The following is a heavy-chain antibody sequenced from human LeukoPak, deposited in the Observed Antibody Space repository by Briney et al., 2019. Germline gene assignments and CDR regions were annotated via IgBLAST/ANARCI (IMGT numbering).Heavy chain of an antibody. J-gene: IGHJ4*02. CDR2: ISAYIGNI. V-gene: IGHV1-18*01. Sequence: ASVKVSCKASGYTFTSYDISWVRQAPGQGLEWMGGISAYIGNIEYARDLQGRVTMTTDTSTSTAYMELRSLRSDDTAVYFCARAVGVGAWYFDYWGLGTLVTVSS. D-gene: IGHD1-26*01. CDR1: GYTFTSYD. CDR3: ARAVGVGAWYFDY.